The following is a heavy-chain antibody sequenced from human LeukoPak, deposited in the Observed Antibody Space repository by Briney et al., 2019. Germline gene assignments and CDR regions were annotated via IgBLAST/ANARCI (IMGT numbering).Heavy chain of an antibody. CDR1: GFTFSSYA. CDR3: SKASPASNFFHFLDV. D-gene: IGHD1-1*01. CDR2: ISGSGGST. V-gene: IGHV3-23*01. Sequence: GGSLRLSCAASGFTFSSYAMSWVRQAPGKGLEWVSAISGSGGSTYYADSVKGRFTISRDNSKNTLYLQMNSLRAEDTAVYYRSKASPASNFFHFLDVWGKGTTVTVSS. J-gene: IGHJ6*04.